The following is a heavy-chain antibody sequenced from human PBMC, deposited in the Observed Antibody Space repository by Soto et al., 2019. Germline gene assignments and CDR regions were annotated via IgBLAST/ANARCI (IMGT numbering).Heavy chain of an antibody. CDR2: IKSKTDGGTT. CDR1: GFTFSNAW. D-gene: IGHD3-22*01. J-gene: IGHJ4*02. V-gene: IGHV3-15*07. CDR3: TTFKTRLFPLGKPKIFDY. Sequence: GGSLRLSCAASGFTFSNAWMNWVRQAPGKGLEWVGRIKSKTDGGTTDYAAPVKGRFTISRDDSKNTLYLQMNSLKTEDTAVYYCTTFKTRLFPLGKPKIFDYWGQGTLVTVSS.